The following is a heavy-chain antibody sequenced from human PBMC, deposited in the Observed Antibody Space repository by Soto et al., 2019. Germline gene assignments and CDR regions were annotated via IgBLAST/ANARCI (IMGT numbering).Heavy chain of an antibody. D-gene: IGHD1-20*01. CDR2: VSFDGSNK. V-gene: IGHV3-30-3*01. CDR1: GFTFSTHA. J-gene: IGHJ4*02. CDR3: ARDQTGITTTGGGRIDH. Sequence: QVQLVESGGGVVQPGRSLRLSCAASGFTFSTHAMHWVRQAPGKGLECVAIVSFDGSNKYYADSVKGRFTIFRDNSKNTFYLQMSGLTPEDTAVYYCARDQTGITTTGGGRIDHWGQGTLVTVSS.